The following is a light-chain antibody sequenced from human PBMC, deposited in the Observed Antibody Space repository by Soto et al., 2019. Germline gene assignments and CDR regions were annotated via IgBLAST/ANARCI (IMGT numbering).Light chain of an antibody. J-gene: IGKJ1*01. CDR3: MQALQTPRA. CDR1: QSPLHSNGYNY. CDR2: LGS. V-gene: IGKV2-28*01. Sequence: DIVMTQSPLPLPATPGEPASISCRSSQSPLHSNGYNYLDWDLQKTGQSPHLLSYLGSNRDSGVTDRFSGSGAGTEFTRKISRVEAEDVGVYYCMQALQTPRAFGQGTKVELK.